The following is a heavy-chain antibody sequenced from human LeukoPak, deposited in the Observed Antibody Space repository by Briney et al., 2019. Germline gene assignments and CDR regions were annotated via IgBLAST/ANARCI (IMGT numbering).Heavy chain of an antibody. J-gene: IGHJ4*02. CDR2: INPSGGST. CDR1: GYTFTSYG. V-gene: IGHV1-46*01. Sequence: GASVKVSCKASGYTFTSYGISWVRQAPGQGLEWMGIINPSGGSTSYAQKLQGRVTMTRDTSTSTVYMELSSLRSEDTAVYYCARDPTATVGYWGQGTLVTVSS. D-gene: IGHD5-18*01. CDR3: ARDPTATVGY.